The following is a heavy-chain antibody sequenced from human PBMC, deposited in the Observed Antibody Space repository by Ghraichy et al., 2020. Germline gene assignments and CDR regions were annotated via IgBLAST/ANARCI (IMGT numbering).Heavy chain of an antibody. J-gene: IGHJ6*02. V-gene: IGHV3-53*01. CDR1: GFTVSSNY. CDR2: IYSGGST. Sequence: GGSLRLSCAASGFTVSSNYMSWVRQAPGKGLEWVSVIYSGGSTYYADSVKGRFTISRDNSKNTLYLQMNSLRAEDTAVYYCATHSAMVPYYYYGMDVWGQGTTVTVSS. D-gene: IGHD5-18*01. CDR3: ATHSAMVPYYYYGMDV.